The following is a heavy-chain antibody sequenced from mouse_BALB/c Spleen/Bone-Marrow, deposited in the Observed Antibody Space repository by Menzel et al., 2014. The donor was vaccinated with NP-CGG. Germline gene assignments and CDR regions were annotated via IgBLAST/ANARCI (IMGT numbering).Heavy chain of an antibody. CDR2: IRNKANGYTT. CDR1: GFTFTDYY. Sequence: EVMLVESGGGLVQPGGSLKLSCATSGFTFTDYYMSWVRQPPGQALEWLGFIRNKANGYTTECSASVKGPLTISRDNSHSILYLQMNALRTEDSAAYDGARDANGDNYWYLDVWGAGTTLTVSS. D-gene: IGHD2-13*01. CDR3: ARDANGDNYWYLDV. V-gene: IGHV7-3*02. J-gene: IGHJ1*01.